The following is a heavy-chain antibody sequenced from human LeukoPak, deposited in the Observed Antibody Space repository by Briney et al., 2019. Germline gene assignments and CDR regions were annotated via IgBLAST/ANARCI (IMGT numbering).Heavy chain of an antibody. CDR1: GGSISSYY. J-gene: IGHJ6*02. CDR2: IYYSGST. V-gene: IGHV4-59*08. D-gene: IGHD2-2*02. Sequence: SETLSLTCTVSGGSISSYYWSWIRQPPGKGLEWIGYIYYSGSTNYNPSLKSRVTISVDTSKNQFSLKLSSVTAADTAVYYCASLARCSSTSCYTYYYYGMDVWGQGTTVTVSS. CDR3: ASLARCSSTSCYTYYYYGMDV.